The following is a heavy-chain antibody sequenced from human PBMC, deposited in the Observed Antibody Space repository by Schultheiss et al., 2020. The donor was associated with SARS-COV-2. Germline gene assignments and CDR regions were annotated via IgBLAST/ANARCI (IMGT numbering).Heavy chain of an antibody. CDR1: GFTFSSYG. CDR3: ARAQVARGWLQLGPSDY. Sequence: GGSLRLSCAASGFTFSSYGMIWVRQAPGKGLEWVAVISYDGSNKYYADSVKGRFTISRDNSKNTLYLQMNSLRAEDTAVYYCARAQVARGWLQLGPSDYWGQGTLVTVSS. V-gene: IGHV3-30*03. CDR2: ISYDGSNK. J-gene: IGHJ4*02. D-gene: IGHD5-24*01.